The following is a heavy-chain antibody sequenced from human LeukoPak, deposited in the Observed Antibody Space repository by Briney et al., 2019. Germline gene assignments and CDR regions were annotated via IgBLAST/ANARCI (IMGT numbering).Heavy chain of an antibody. D-gene: IGHD4-11*01. J-gene: IGHJ6*02. CDR1: GFTFSSYA. CDR2: ISGSGGST. CDR3: ARDLRRNYVYYYYGMDV. Sequence: PGGSLRLSCAASGFTFSSYAMSWVRQAPGKGLEWVSAISGSGGSTYYADSVKGRFTISRDNSKNTLYLQMNSLRAEDTAVYYCARDLRRNYVYYYYGMDVWGQGTTVTVSS. V-gene: IGHV3-23*01.